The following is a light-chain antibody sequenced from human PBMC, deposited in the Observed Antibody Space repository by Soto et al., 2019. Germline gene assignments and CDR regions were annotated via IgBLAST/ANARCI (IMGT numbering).Light chain of an antibody. Sequence: DIQMTQSPSPLSASVGDRVTITCRASQSISTWLAWYQQKPGNAPKLLIFDASNLESGVPSRFSGSGSGTEFTLTIYSLQPDDFATYYCQQYNSDSRTFGQGTELDIK. CDR2: DAS. CDR3: QQYNSDSRT. CDR1: QSISTW. J-gene: IGKJ1*01. V-gene: IGKV1-5*01.